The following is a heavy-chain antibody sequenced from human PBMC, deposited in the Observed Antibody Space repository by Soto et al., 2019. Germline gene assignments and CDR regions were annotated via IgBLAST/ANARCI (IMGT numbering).Heavy chain of an antibody. J-gene: IGHJ6*02. CDR3: AKDDYSNRYYYYYGMDV. D-gene: IGHD4-4*01. Sequence: GGSLRLSCAASGFTFSSYGMHWVRQAPGKGLEWVAVISYDGSNKYYADSVKGRFTISRDNSKNTLYLQMNSLRAEDTAVYYCAKDDYSNRYYYYYGMDVWGQGTTVTVSS. CDR2: ISYDGSNK. V-gene: IGHV3-30*18. CDR1: GFTFSSYG.